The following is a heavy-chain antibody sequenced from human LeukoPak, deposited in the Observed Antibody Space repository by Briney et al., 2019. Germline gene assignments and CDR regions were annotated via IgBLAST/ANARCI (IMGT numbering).Heavy chain of an antibody. D-gene: IGHD2/OR15-2a*01. CDR1: GFTIGPYA. CDR3: ATWAFYHNLDV. V-gene: IGHV3-43*02. CDR2: IKADGSGT. J-gene: IGHJ6*02. Sequence: AGGSLRLSCAASGFTIGPYAMYWVRQGPGRGLEWVSVIKADGSGTFYADSVRGRFTTSRDNSKSSLYLQMNSLTSEDTALYYCATWAFYHNLDVWGQGTTVIVSS.